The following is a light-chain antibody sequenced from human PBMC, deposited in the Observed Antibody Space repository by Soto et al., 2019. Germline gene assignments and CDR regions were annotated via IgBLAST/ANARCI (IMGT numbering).Light chain of an antibody. J-gene: IGKJ1*01. CDR2: WAS. V-gene: IGKV4-1*01. Sequence: DIVMTQSPDSLAVSLGERGTINCKSSESCLYSSNNKNYLAWYQQKPGQPPKLLIYWASTRESGVPDRFSGSGSGTDFTLTISSLQAEDVAVYYCQQYYSNPQTFGQGTKVDIK. CDR3: QQYYSNPQT. CDR1: ESCLYSSNNKNY.